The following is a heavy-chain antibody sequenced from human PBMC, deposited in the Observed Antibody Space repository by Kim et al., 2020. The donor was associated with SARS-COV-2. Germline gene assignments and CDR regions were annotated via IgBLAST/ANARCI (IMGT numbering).Heavy chain of an antibody. D-gene: IGHD6-19*01. Sequence: ASVKVSCKASGYTFTSYGISWVRQAPGQGLEWMGWISAYNGNTNYAQKLQGRVTMTTDTSTSTAYMELRSLRSDDTAVYYCARLIGRYYGDISSGWLNGFDPWGQGALVTVSS. CDR3: ARLIGRYYGDISSGWLNGFDP. CDR2: ISAYNGNT. CDR1: GYTFTSYG. J-gene: IGHJ5*02. V-gene: IGHV1-18*04.